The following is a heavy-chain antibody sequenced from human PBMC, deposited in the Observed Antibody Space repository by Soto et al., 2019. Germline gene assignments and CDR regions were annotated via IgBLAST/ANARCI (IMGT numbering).Heavy chain of an antibody. J-gene: IGHJ5*02. CDR3: TRRGYYDSSGYPTLNWFDP. CDR1: GFTFSGSA. D-gene: IGHD3-22*01. Sequence: GGSLKLSCAASGFTFSGSAMHWVRQASGKGLEWVGRIRSKANSYATAYAASVKGRFTISRDDSKNTAYLQMNSLKTEDTAVYYCTRRGYYDSSGYPTLNWFDPWGQGTLVTVSS. CDR2: IRSKANSYAT. V-gene: IGHV3-73*01.